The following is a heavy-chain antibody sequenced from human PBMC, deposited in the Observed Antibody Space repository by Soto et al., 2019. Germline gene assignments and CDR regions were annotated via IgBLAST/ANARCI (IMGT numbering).Heavy chain of an antibody. Sequence: XGTLSLTCAVYGGSFSGYYGSWIRQPPGKGLEWIGEINHSGSTNYNPSLKSRVTISVDTSKNQFSLKLSSVTAADTAVYYCARGRGRITIFGGVINSALSNWFDPWGQGTLVTVSS. CDR1: GGSFSGYY. CDR2: INHSGST. J-gene: IGHJ5*02. CDR3: ARGRGRITIFGGVINSALSNWFDP. D-gene: IGHD3-3*01. V-gene: IGHV4-34*01.